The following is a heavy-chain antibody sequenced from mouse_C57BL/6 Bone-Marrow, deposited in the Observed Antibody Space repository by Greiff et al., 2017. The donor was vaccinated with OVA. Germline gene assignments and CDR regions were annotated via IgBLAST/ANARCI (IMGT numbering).Heavy chain of an antibody. Sequence: VQRVESGAELARPGASVKLSCKASGYTFTSSGISWVKQRTGQGLEWIGEIYPRSGNTYYNEKFKGKATLTADKSSSTAYMELRSLTSEDSAVYFCARWYGNYVGYFDVWGTGTTVTVSS. CDR2: IYPRSGNT. CDR3: ARWYGNYVGYFDV. CDR1: GYTFTSSG. J-gene: IGHJ1*03. V-gene: IGHV1-81*01. D-gene: IGHD2-10*02.